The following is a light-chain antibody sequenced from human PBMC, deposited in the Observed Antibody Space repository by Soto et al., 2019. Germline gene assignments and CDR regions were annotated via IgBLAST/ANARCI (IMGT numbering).Light chain of an antibody. CDR2: DTS. Sequence: QSVLSQPPSASGTPGQTVTVSCSGTYSNIGINDVHWYRQLSGTAPQILIYDTSQRATGVPDRFSGSRSGTSASLVISGLQTEDEADYHCAAWDDSLNGPAFGRGTKLTVL. J-gene: IGLJ2*01. CDR3: AAWDDSLNGPA. V-gene: IGLV1-44*01. CDR1: YSNIGIND.